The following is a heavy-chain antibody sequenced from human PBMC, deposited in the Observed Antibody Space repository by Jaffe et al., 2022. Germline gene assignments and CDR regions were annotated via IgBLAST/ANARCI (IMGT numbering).Heavy chain of an antibody. CDR3: AKDPERSVPGYCSGGSCSAGY. V-gene: IGHV3-30*02. CDR2: IRYDGSNK. J-gene: IGHJ4*02. D-gene: IGHD2-15*01. CDR1: GFTFSSYG. Sequence: QVQLVESGGGVVQPGGSLRLSCAASGFTFSSYGMHWVRQAPGKGLEWVAFIRYDGSNKYYADSVKGRFTISRDNSKNTLYLQMNSLRAEDTAVYYCAKDPERSVPGYCSGGSCSAGYWGQGTLVTVSS.